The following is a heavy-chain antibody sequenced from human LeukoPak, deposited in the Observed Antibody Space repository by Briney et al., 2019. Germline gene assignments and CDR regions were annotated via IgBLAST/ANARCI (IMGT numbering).Heavy chain of an antibody. D-gene: IGHD3-3*01. CDR3: AKGTYYDFWSGYGPPDFHYYYYMDV. CDR2: ISGSGGST. CDR1: GFTFSSYA. Sequence: GGSLRLSCAASGFTFSSYAMSWVRQAPGKGLEWVSAISGSGGSTYYADSVKGRFTISRDNSKNTLYLQMNSLRAEDTAVYYCAKGTYYDFWSGYGPPDFHYYYYMDVWGKGTTVTVSS. J-gene: IGHJ6*03. V-gene: IGHV3-23*01.